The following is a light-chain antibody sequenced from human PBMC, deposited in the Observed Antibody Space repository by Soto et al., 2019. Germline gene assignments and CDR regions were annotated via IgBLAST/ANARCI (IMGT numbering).Light chain of an antibody. J-gene: IGLJ2*01. CDR3: CSYAGSNNL. Sequence: QSVLTQPPSASGSPGQSVTISCTGTSSDVGGYNYVSWYQQHPGKAPKLMIYEVTKRPSGVPDRFSGSKSGNTASLTVSGLQAEDEADYYCCSYAGSNNLFGGGTKVTVL. V-gene: IGLV2-8*01. CDR2: EVT. CDR1: SSDVGGYNY.